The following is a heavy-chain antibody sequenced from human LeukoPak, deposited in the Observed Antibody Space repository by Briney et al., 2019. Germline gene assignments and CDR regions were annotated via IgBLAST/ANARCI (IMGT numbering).Heavy chain of an antibody. Sequence: GGSLRLSCAASGFTFSNAYMSWVRQAPGKGLEWVGHIKSRADGGTTDYAAPVKGRFTISRDDSKNTLYLQMNSLRAEDTAVYYCAKDNSPGIAVAGKFDYWGQGTLVTVSS. CDR1: GFTFSNAY. J-gene: IGHJ4*02. CDR3: AKDNSPGIAVAGKFDY. CDR2: IKSRADGGTT. V-gene: IGHV3-15*01. D-gene: IGHD6-19*01.